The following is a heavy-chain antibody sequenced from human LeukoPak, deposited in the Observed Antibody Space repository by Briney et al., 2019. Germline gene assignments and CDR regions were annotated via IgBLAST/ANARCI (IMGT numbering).Heavy chain of an antibody. CDR3: ARSRITIFGVVIRLHWFDP. Sequence: PSETLSLTCTVSGGSISSSSYYWGWIRQPPGKGLEWIGSIFYSGGTYYNPSLKSRVTISVDTSKNQFSLKLSSVTAADTAVYYCARSRITIFGVVIRLHWFDPWGQGTLVTVSS. V-gene: IGHV4-39*07. CDR2: IFYSGGT. D-gene: IGHD3-3*01. J-gene: IGHJ5*02. CDR1: GGSISSSSYY.